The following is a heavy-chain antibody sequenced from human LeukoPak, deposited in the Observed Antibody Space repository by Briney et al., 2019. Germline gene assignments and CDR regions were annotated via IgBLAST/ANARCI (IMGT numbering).Heavy chain of an antibody. D-gene: IGHD6-13*01. CDR2: INPSGGST. V-gene: IGHV1-46*01. CDR3: ARRIAAAGTARDAFDI. CDR1: GYTFTSYY. J-gene: IGHJ3*02. Sequence: GSVKVSCKASGYTFTSYYMHWVRQAPGQGLEWMGIINPSGGSTSYAQKFQGRVTMTRDMSTSTVYMELSSLRSEDTAVYYCARRIAAAGTARDAFDIWGQGTMVTVSS.